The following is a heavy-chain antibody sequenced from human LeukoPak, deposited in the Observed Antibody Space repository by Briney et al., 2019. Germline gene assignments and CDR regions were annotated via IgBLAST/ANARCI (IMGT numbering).Heavy chain of an antibody. CDR3: ARDFSNNYLPIP. Sequence: PGGSLRLSCAASGFTFSSYAMSWVRQAPGKGLEWVSDINGSGGSTYYADSVKGRFTISRDNSKNTLYLQLNSLRVEDTAIYYCARDFSNNYLPIPWGQGTLVTVSS. CDR1: GFTFSSYA. J-gene: IGHJ4*02. D-gene: IGHD5-24*01. CDR2: INGSGGST. V-gene: IGHV3-23*01.